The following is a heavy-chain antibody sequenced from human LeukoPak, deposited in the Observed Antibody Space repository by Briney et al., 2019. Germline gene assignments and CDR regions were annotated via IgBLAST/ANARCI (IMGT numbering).Heavy chain of an antibody. Sequence: PGGSLRLSCAASGFSFTSHAMHWVRHAPGKGLEFVAVISNDATRKYYADFVKGRFTISRDNSKNTLDLQMNSLRYEDPALYFCARDQGVGGTLGLYDYWGQGALVIVSS. J-gene: IGHJ4*02. CDR3: ARDQGVGGTLGLYDY. CDR1: GFSFTSHA. D-gene: IGHD1-26*01. V-gene: IGHV3-30*14. CDR2: ISNDATRK.